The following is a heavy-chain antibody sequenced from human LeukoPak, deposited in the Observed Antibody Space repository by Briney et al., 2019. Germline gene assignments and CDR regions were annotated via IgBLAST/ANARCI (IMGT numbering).Heavy chain of an antibody. V-gene: IGHV3-33*06. Sequence: GRSLRLSCAASGFTFSSYGMHWVRQAPGKGLEWVAVIWYDGSNKYYADSVKGRFTISRDNSKNTLYLQMNSLRAEDTAVYYCAKDGLTGPGYYYDTPLVWTIYYFDYWGQGTLVTVSS. D-gene: IGHD3-22*01. J-gene: IGHJ4*02. CDR2: IWYDGSNK. CDR3: AKDGLTGPGYYYDTPLVWTIYYFDY. CDR1: GFTFSSYG.